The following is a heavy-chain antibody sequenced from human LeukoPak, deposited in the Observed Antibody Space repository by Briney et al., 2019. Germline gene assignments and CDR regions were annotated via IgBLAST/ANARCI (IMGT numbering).Heavy chain of an antibody. CDR1: GYTFTGYY. J-gene: IGHJ3*02. D-gene: IGHD3/OR15-3a*01. Sequence: ASVKVSCKASGYTFTGYYMHWVRQAPGQGLEWMGWINPNSGGTNYAQKFQGRVTMTRDTSISTAYMELSRLRSDDTAVYYCATESGGEVMFGAFDIWGQGTMVTVSS. CDR3: ATESGGEVMFGAFDI. CDR2: INPNSGGT. V-gene: IGHV1-2*02.